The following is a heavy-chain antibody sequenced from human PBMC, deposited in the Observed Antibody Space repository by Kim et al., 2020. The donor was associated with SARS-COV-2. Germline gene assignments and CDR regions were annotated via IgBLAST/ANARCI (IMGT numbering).Heavy chain of an antibody. Sequence: TAYAASVKGRFTISRDDSKNTAYLQMNSLKTEDTAVYYCTRHGGSYSTDYWGQGTLVTVSS. J-gene: IGHJ4*02. V-gene: IGHV3-73*01. CDR3: TRHGGSYSTDY. CDR2: T. D-gene: IGHD1-26*01.